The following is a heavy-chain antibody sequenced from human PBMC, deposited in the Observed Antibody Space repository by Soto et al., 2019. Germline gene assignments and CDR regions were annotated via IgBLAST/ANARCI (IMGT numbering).Heavy chain of an antibody. V-gene: IGHV4-59*02. D-gene: IGHD6-6*01. CDR1: GDSVTSHY. Sequence: ASETLSLTCTFSGDSVTSHYLTWIRQSPGRGLEYIGYMHYTGFSHYNPSLKSRLTLSVDRSKNQFTLQLTSVTAADTAVYYCAKGVRRGQLGIYYYYGMDVWGQGTTVTVSS. J-gene: IGHJ6*02. CDR2: MHYTGFS. CDR3: AKGVRRGQLGIYYYYGMDV.